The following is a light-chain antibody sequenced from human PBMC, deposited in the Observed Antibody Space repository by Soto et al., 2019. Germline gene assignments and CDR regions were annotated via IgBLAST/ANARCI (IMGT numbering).Light chain of an antibody. CDR1: QGIRND. J-gene: IGKJ1*01. V-gene: IGKV1-17*01. CDR3: QQYNSYSWT. Sequence: DIQMTQSPSSLSASVGDRVTITCRASQGIRNDLGWYQQKPGKAPEILIYKASSLESGVPSRFSGSGSGTEFTLTISSLQPDDFATYYCQQYNSYSWTFGQGTKVDIK. CDR2: KAS.